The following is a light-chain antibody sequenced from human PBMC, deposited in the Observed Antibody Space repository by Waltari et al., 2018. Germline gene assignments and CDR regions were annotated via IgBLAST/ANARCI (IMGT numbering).Light chain of an antibody. V-gene: IGKV1-39*01. J-gene: IGKJ2*01. CDR3: QQSYSTPPGA. CDR2: AAS. CDR1: QSISSY. Sequence: DIQMTQSPSSLSASVGDRVTITCRASQSISSYLNWYQQKPGKAPKPLIYAASSLQSGVPSRFSGSGSGTDFTLTISSLQPEDFATYYCQQSYSTPPGAFGQGTKLEIK.